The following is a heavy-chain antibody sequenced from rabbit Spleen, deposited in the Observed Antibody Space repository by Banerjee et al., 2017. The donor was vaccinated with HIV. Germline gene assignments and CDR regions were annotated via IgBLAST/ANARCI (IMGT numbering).Heavy chain of an antibody. CDR2: IYTSSGST. J-gene: IGHJ6*01. V-gene: IGHV1S40*01. CDR1: GFSFSSSYY. D-gene: IGHD1-1*01. CDR3: ARDTSTSFSTYGMDL. Sequence: QSLEESGGDLVKPGASLTLTCTASGFSFSSSYYMCWVRQAPGKGLELIAYIYTSSGSTWYASWVNGRFTISKTSSTTVTLQMTSLTAADTATYFCARDTSTSFSTYGMDLWGPGTLVTVS.